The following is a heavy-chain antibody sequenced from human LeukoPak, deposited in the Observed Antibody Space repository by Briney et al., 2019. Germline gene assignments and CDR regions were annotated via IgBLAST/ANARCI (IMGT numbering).Heavy chain of an antibody. D-gene: IGHD3-10*01. J-gene: IGHJ4*02. CDR2: IYYSGST. V-gene: IGHV4-59*13. CDR3: ARDIVGYYGPGI. Sequence: ASETLSLTCTVSGGSISSYYWSWIRQPPGKELEWIGYIYYSGSTNYNPSLKSRVTISVDTSKNQFSLKLSSVTAADTAVYYCARDIVGYYGPGIWGQGTLVTVSS. CDR1: GGSISSYY.